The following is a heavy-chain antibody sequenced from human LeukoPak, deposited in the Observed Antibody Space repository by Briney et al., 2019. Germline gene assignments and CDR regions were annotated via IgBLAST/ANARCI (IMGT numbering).Heavy chain of an antibody. CDR1: GGSISSAGCY. V-gene: IGHV4-39*02. Sequence: TSETLSLTCTVSGGSISSAGCYWGWIRQPPGNGLGWIGNIHYRGGTYYNPSLESRVTISVDTSKNHFALNLRSVTVADTAVYYCARGNYDILTGDRKDFDYWGQGTLVTVSS. CDR2: IHYRGGT. J-gene: IGHJ4*02. D-gene: IGHD3-9*01. CDR3: ARGNYDILTGDRKDFDY.